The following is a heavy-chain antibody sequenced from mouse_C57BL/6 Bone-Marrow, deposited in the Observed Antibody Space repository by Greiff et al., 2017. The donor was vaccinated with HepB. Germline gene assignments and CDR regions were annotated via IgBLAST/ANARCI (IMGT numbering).Heavy chain of an antibody. CDR1: GYTFTNYW. CDR3: ARGGYGSSYDWYCDV. Sequence: VKLMESGAELVRPGTSVKMSCKASGYTFTNYWIGWAKQRPGHGLEWIGDIYPGGGYTNYNEKFKGKATLTADKSSSTAYMQFSSLTSEDSAIYYCARGGYGSSYDWYCDVWGTGTTVTVSS. J-gene: IGHJ1*03. CDR2: IYPGGGYT. D-gene: IGHD1-1*01. V-gene: IGHV1-63*01.